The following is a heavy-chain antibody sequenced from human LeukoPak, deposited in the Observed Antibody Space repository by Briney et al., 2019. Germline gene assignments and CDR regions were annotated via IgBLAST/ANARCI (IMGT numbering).Heavy chain of an antibody. Sequence: GGSLRLSCAASGFTFSNYAMSWVRQAPGKGLEWVSSISSSSSYIYYADSVRGRFTISRDNAKNSLYLQMNSLRAEDTAVYYCARAVAVAGLDYWGQGTLVTVSS. CDR2: ISSSSSYI. CDR1: GFTFSNYA. CDR3: ARAVAVAGLDY. J-gene: IGHJ4*02. D-gene: IGHD6-19*01. V-gene: IGHV3-21*01.